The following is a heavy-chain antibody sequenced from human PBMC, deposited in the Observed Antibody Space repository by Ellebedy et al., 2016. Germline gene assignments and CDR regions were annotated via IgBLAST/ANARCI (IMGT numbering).Heavy chain of an antibody. D-gene: IGHD5-12*01. CDR2: INQNGDDT. CDR3: AKATLPWARRGRGADF. J-gene: IGHJ4*02. V-gene: IGHV3-23*01. CDR1: GFNFNNHA. Sequence: GGSLRLSCAASGFNFNNHAMNWVRQAPGKGLVWVSSINQNGDDTYYADSVKGSFTISRDNSNNKMYLQMKNLGADDTAVYYCAKATLPWARRGRGADFWGPGTLVTVSS.